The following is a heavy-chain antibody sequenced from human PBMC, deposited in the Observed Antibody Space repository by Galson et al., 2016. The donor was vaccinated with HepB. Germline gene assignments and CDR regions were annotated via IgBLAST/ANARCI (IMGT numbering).Heavy chain of an antibody. D-gene: IGHD2-8*02. V-gene: IGHV3-33*01. CDR2: IWFDGSNK. CDR1: GFTFRRHG. Sequence: SLRLSCAASGFTFRRHGMHWVRQAPGKGLEWMAAIWFDGSNKYYADSVKGRFTISRDNSENTLYLQMDSLRAEDTAVYYCARIFLEELSGGLVWFDSWGLGTRVSVSS. J-gene: IGHJ5*01. CDR3: ARIFLEELSGGLVWFDS.